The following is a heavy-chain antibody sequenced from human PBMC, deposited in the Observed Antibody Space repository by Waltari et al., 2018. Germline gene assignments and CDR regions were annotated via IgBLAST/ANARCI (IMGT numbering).Heavy chain of an antibody. Sequence: QVQLVQSGAAVTKPGSSVKVSCKASGGTFSSYAISWVRQAPGQGLEWMGRIIPIFGTANYAQKFQGRVTITADKATSTAYMELSSLRSEDTAVYYCASIAARGAFDIWGQGTMVTVSS. V-gene: IGHV1-69*08. CDR2: IIPIFGTA. CDR3: ASIAARGAFDI. J-gene: IGHJ3*02. CDR1: GGTFSSYA. D-gene: IGHD6-6*01.